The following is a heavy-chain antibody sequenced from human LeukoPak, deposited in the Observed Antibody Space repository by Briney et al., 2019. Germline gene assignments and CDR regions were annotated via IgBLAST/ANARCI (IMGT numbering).Heavy chain of an antibody. CDR2: IYYSGST. CDR3: AREGEDGGYWDY. CDR1: GGSISSYY. Sequence: SETLSLTCTVSGGSISSYYWSWIRQPPGKGLEWIGYIYYSGSTNYNPSLKSRVTISVDTSKNQFSLKLSSVTAADTAVYYCAREGEDGGYWDYWGQGTLVTVSS. J-gene: IGHJ4*02. V-gene: IGHV4-59*01. D-gene: IGHD4-23*01.